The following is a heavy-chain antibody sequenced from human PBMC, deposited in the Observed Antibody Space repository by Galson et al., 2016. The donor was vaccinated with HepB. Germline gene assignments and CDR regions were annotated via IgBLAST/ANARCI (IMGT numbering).Heavy chain of an antibody. CDR2: IYSSGST. J-gene: IGHJ4*02. CDR1: EGSTRSYY. D-gene: IGHD6-19*01. Sequence: ETLSLTCSVSEGSTRSYYWSWLRQPPGKGLEWIGYIYSSGSTTFNPSLMSRVTISLETSKKQFSLKLTSVTAADAAMYFCALSDGAVAGKFASWGQGILVTVSS. CDR3: ALSDGAVAGKFAS. V-gene: IGHV4-4*09.